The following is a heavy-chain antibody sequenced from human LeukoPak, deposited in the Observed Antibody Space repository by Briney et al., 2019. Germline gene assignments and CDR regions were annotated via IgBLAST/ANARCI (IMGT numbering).Heavy chain of an antibody. J-gene: IGHJ6*02. V-gene: IGHV4-34*01. D-gene: IGHD2-2*02. CDR2: INHSGST. CDR1: GGSLSGYY. CDR3: ARLGYCSSTSCYTMGYYYGMDV. Sequence: SETLSLTCAVYGGSLSGYYWSWIRQPPGKGLEWIGEINHSGSTNYNPSLKSRVTISVDTSKNQFSLKLSSVTAADTAVYYCARLGYCSSTSCYTMGYYYGMDVWGQGTTVTVSS.